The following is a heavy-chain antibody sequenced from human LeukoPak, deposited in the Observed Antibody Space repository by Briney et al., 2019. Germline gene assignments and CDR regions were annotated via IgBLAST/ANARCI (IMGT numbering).Heavy chain of an antibody. J-gene: IGHJ5*02. Sequence: SETLSLTCAVYGGSFSGYYWSWIRQPPGKGLEWIGSIYYSGSTYYNPSLKSRVTISVDTSKNQFSLKLSSVTAADTAVYYCARRELRYFDWLLHNWFDPWGQGTLVTVSS. CDR1: GGSFSGYY. CDR3: ARRELRYFDWLLHNWFDP. D-gene: IGHD3-9*01. CDR2: IYYSGST. V-gene: IGHV4-34*01.